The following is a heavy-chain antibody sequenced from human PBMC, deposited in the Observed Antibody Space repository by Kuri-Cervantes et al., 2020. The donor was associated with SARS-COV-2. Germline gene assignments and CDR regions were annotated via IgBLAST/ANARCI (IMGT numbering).Heavy chain of an antibody. V-gene: IGHV4-39*01. J-gene: IGHJ3*02. CDR1: GGTISSSSYC. D-gene: IGHD2-8*01. CDR3: AGLLLMVYDDAFDI. CDR2: IYYSGST. Sequence: SETLSLTCTVSGGTISSSSYCWGWIRQPPGKGLEWIGSIYYSGSTYYNPSLKSRITISVDTSKNQFSLKLRSLTAADTAVYYCAGLLLMVYDDAFDIWGQGTMVTVSS.